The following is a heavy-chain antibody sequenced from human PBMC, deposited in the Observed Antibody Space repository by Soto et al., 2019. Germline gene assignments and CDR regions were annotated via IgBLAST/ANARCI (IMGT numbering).Heavy chain of an antibody. Sequence: GGSLRLSCAASGFTFSSYAMHWVRQAPGKGLEWVAVISYDGSNKYYADSVKGRFTISRDNSKNTLYLQMNSLRAEDTAVYYCARTYDFWRPDAFDIWGQGTMVTVSS. CDR2: ISYDGSNK. D-gene: IGHD3-3*01. CDR1: GFTFSSYA. J-gene: IGHJ3*02. V-gene: IGHV3-30-3*01. CDR3: ARTYDFWRPDAFDI.